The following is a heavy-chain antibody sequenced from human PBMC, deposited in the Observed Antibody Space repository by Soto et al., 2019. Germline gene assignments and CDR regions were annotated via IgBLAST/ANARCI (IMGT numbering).Heavy chain of an antibody. CDR3: NSLRAEDTAVYYCARDRWDYDILTGYRFSAFDI. J-gene: IGHJ3*02. Sequence: SETLSLTCSVSGSSMTTYYWHWIRQAPGKGLEWIGFIYNSGRGSTGSNPSLSSRVTFSIETSKNQFSLKLDSVSSALRLYLQMNSLRAEDTAVYYCARDRWDYDILTGYRFSAFDIWGQGTMVTVSS. CDR2: IYNSGRGST. V-gene: IGHV4-59*01. D-gene: IGHD3-9*01. CDR1: GSSMTTYY.